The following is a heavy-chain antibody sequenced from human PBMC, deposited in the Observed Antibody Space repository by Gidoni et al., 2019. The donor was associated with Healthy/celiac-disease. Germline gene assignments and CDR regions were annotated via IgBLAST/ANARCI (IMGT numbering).Heavy chain of an antibody. Sequence: QVQLQESGPGLVKPSETLSLTCTVSGGSISSYSWSWIRQPPGKGLEWIGYIYYSGSTNYNPSLKSRVTISVDTSKNQCSLKLSSVTAADTAVYYCAREVHLGYYYGMDVWGQGTTVTVSS. D-gene: IGHD1-26*01. CDR2: IYYSGST. CDR3: AREVHLGYYYGMDV. J-gene: IGHJ6*02. CDR1: GGSISSYS. V-gene: IGHV4-59*01.